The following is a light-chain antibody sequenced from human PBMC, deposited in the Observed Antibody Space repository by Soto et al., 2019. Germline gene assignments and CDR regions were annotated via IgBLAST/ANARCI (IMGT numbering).Light chain of an antibody. CDR2: THN. CDR1: NSNIGSNS. V-gene: IGLV1-44*01. J-gene: IGLJ3*02. Sequence: QSVLTQPPSASGTPGQRVTISCSGSNSNIGSNSVTWYQQLPGTAPKLLIYTHNQRPSGVPDRFSGSKSGTSASLAISGLQSEDEADYYCAAWDDSLNGPVFGGGTQLTVL. CDR3: AAWDDSLNGPV.